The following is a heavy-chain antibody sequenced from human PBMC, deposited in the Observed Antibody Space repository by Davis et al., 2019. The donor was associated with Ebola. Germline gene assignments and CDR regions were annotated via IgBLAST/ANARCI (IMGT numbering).Heavy chain of an antibody. CDR1: GGSISTYY. D-gene: IGHD6-6*01. CDR2: INHSGST. J-gene: IGHJ4*02. V-gene: IGHV4-34*01. CDR3: ARRSSSSFDY. Sequence: SETLSLTCTVSGGSISTYYWSWVRQPPGKRLEWIGEINHSGSTNYNPSLKSRVTISVDTSKNQFSLKLSSVTAADTAVYYCARRSSSSFDYWGQGTLVTVSS.